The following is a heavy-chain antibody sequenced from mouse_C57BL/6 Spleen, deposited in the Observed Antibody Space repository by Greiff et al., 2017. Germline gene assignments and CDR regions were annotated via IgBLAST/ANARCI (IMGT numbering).Heavy chain of an antibody. CDR1: GYTFTSYW. J-gene: IGHJ3*01. CDR2: IHPTSGST. V-gene: IGHV1-64*01. D-gene: IGHD1-1*01. Sequence: VQLQQPGAELVKPGASVTLSCKASGYTFTSYWMHWVKQRPGQGLEWIGMIHPTSGSTNYNEKFKSKATLTVDKSSSTAYMQRSSLTSEDAAVYYCARDGSSYEVAYWGQGTLVTVSA. CDR3: ARDGSSYEVAY.